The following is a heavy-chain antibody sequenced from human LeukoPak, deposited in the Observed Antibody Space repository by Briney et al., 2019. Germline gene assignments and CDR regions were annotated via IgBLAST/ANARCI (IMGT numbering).Heavy chain of an antibody. Sequence: KPSETLSLTCTVSGGSISTYYWSWIRQPPGKGLEWIGYIYYSGTTSYNPSLKSRVTISVDTSKNHFSLKLSSVAAADTAVYYWARLRYSCGQYYWGPGTLVTVSS. D-gene: IGHD6-19*01. CDR2: IYYSGTT. CDR3: ARLRYSCGQYY. V-gene: IGHV4-59*01. CDR1: GGSISTYY. J-gene: IGHJ4*02.